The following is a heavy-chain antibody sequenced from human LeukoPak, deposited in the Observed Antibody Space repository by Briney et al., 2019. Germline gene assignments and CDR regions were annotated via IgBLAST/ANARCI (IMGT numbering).Heavy chain of an antibody. CDR2: INHGGST. J-gene: IGHJ1*01. Sequence: PSETLSLTCAVYGGTLSAYYWTWIRQPPGKGLEWIGEINHGGSTNYNPSLKSRVTISIDTSKNQFSLKLSSVTAADTAVYYCARYLDYGGNSRVFQHWGQGTLVTVSS. CDR3: ARYLDYGGNSRVFQH. CDR1: GGTLSAYY. D-gene: IGHD4-23*01. V-gene: IGHV4-34*01.